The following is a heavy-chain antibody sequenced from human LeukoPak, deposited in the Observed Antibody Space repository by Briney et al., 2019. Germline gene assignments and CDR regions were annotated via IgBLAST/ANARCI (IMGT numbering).Heavy chain of an antibody. CDR1: GYTFTSYA. Sequence: ASVKVSCKASGYTFTSYAMHWVRQAPGQRLEWMGWINAGNGNTKYSQKFQGRVTMTRNTSISTAYMELSSLRSEDTAAYYCATARDPAWSGTVTTFDYWGQGTLVTVSS. V-gene: IGHV1-3*01. J-gene: IGHJ4*02. CDR2: INAGNGNT. D-gene: IGHD4-17*01. CDR3: ATARDPAWSGTVTTFDY.